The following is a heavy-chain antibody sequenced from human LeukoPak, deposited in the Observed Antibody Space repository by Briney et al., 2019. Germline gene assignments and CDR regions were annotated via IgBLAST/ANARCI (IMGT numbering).Heavy chain of an antibody. CDR3: AKDRRTTLYGEFDY. CDR1: GLTFSSYA. Sequence: GGSLRLSCAASGLTFSSYAMSWVRQAPGKALEWVSGISSGGVGTYYADSVKGRFTVSRDNSKNTLYLQMNSLRAEDTAVYYCAKDRRTTLYGEFDYWGQGALVTVSS. J-gene: IGHJ4*02. V-gene: IGHV3-23*01. D-gene: IGHD3-3*01. CDR2: ISSGGVGT.